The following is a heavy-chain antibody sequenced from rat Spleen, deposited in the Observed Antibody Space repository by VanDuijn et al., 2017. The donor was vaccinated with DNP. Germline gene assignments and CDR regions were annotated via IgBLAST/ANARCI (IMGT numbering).Heavy chain of an antibody. V-gene: IGHV5S13*01. D-gene: IGHD1-11*01. Sequence: EVQLVESGGGLVQPGRSLKLSCAASGFTFSNYDMAWVRQAPTKGLEWVALISPDGDRTYYRDSVKGRFTVSRNNAENTLHLQMDSLRSEDTATYYCTRPRGSYGGYRVDAWGQGISVSVSS. CDR3: TRPRGSYGGYRVDA. CDR1: GFTFSNYD. J-gene: IGHJ4*01. CDR2: ISPDGDRT.